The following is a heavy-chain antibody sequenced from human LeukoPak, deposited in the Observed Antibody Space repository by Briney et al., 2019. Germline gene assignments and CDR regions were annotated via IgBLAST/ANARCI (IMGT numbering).Heavy chain of an antibody. V-gene: IGHV5-51*01. Sequence: GESLKISCKGSGYSFTSYWIGWVRQMPGKGLEWMGIIYPGDSDTRYSPSFQGQVTISADKSISTAYLQWSSLKASDTAMYYCAREIFYYDSRRHYYYMDVWGQGTLVTVSS. CDR1: GYSFTSYW. J-gene: IGHJ6*03. CDR3: AREIFYYDSRRHYYYMDV. D-gene: IGHD3-22*01. CDR2: IYPGDSDT.